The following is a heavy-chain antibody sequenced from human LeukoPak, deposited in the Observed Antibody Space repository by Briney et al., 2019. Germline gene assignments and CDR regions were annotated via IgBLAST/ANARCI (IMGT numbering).Heavy chain of an antibody. V-gene: IGHV3-21*01. Sequence: PGGSLRLSCAASGFTFSSYSMNWVRQAPGKGLEWVSSISSSSSYIYYADSVKGRFTISRDNAKNSLYLQMNSLRAEDTAVYYCARDVRYCSSTSCYLAFDYWGQGTLVTVSS. CDR1: GFTFSSYS. D-gene: IGHD2-2*01. J-gene: IGHJ4*02. CDR3: ARDVRYCSSTSCYLAFDY. CDR2: ISSSSSYI.